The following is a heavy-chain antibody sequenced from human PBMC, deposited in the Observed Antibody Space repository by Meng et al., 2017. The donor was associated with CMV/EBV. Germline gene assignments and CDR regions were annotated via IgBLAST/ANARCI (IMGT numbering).Heavy chain of an antibody. CDR1: GYTFTGYY. CDR2: INPNSGGT. CDR3: ARDTAMAPHPHSRMDV. J-gene: IGHJ6*02. V-gene: IGHV1-2*02. Sequence: ASVKVSCKASGYTFTGYYMHWVRQAPGQGLEWMGWINPNSGGTNYAQKFQGRVTMTRDTSISTAYMELSRLRSDDTAVYYCARDTAMAPHPHSRMDVWGQGTTVTVSS. D-gene: IGHD5-18*01.